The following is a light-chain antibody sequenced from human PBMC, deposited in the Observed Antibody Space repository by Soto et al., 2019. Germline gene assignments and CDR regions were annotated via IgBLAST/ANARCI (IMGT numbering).Light chain of an antibody. J-gene: IGKJ4*01. V-gene: IGKV1-8*01. CDR3: QQYYSYPLT. CDR1: QGFGNY. CDR2: AAS. Sequence: AIRMTQSPSSFSASTGDRVTITCRASQGFGNYLAWYQQKPGNAPRLLIYAASTLQSGVPSRFSGSGSGTDFTLTISRLQSEDFATYYGQQYYSYPLTFGGGTKVEIK.